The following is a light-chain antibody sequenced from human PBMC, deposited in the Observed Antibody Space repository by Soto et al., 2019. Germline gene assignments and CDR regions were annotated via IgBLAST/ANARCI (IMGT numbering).Light chain of an antibody. Sequence: QSVLTQPASVSGSPGQSITISCTGTSSDVGAYTSVSWYQHHPGKAPKVMIYEVNKRPSGISNRFSGSKSVNTASLTISGLQPEDDAHYYCSSYTSDNRDYVFGTGTKV. V-gene: IGLV2-14*01. CDR2: EVN. CDR1: SSDVGAYTS. J-gene: IGLJ1*01. CDR3: SSYTSDNRDYV.